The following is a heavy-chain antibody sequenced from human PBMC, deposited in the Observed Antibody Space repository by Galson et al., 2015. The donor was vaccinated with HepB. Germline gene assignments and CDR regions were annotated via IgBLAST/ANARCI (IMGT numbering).Heavy chain of an antibody. CDR1: GYTFTSYG. CDR3: ARLGYSSSWYLFDY. D-gene: IGHD6-13*01. J-gene: IGHJ4*02. CDR2: ISAYNGNT. Sequence: SVKVSCKASGYTFTSYGISWVRQAPGQGLEWMGWISAYNGNTNYAQKLQGRVTMTKDTSTSTAYMELRSLRSDDTAVYYCARLGYSSSWYLFDYWGQGTLVTVSS. V-gene: IGHV1-18*01.